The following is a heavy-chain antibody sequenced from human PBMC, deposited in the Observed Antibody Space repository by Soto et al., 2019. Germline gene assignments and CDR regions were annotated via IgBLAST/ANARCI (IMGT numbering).Heavy chain of an antibody. CDR3: ARDHWEGSMVRGVTVYGMDV. CDR1: GGSISSGGYY. Sequence: PSETLSLTCTVSGGSISSGGYYWSWIRQHPGKGLEWIGYIYYSGSTYYNPSLKSRVTISVDTSKNQFSLKLSSVTAADTAVYYCARDHWEGSMVRGVTVYGMDVWGQGTTVTVSS. D-gene: IGHD3-10*01. J-gene: IGHJ6*02. V-gene: IGHV4-31*03. CDR2: IYYSGST.